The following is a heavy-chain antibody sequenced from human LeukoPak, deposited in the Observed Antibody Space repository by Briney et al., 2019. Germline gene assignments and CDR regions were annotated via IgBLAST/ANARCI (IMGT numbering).Heavy chain of an antibody. CDR3: AKNSGSQCYSHLDS. D-gene: IGHD2-15*01. V-gene: IGHV3-23*01. CDR1: GFTFSSYA. Sequence: PGGSLRLSCAASGFTFSSYAMSWVRQAPGKGLEWVSGTSGSGGSTYYAGSVKGRFTISRDNSKNTLYLQMNSLRVEDTAVYYCAKNSGSQCYSHLDSWGQGTLVTVSS. CDR2: TSGSGGST. J-gene: IGHJ4*02.